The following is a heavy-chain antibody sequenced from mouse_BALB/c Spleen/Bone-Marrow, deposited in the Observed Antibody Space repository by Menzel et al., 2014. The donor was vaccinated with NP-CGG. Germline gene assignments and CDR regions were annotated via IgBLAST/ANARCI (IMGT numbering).Heavy chain of an antibody. Sequence: QVQLQQSGAELVRPGASVRLSCKASGYTFTSYWINWVKQRPEQGLEWIGNIYPSDSYTNYNQKFKDKATLTVDKSSSTAYMQLSSPTSEDSAVCFCTRAGNYGNYYAMDYWGQGTSVTVSS. D-gene: IGHD2-1*01. V-gene: IGHV1-69*02. CDR1: GYTFTSYW. J-gene: IGHJ4*01. CDR3: TRAGNYGNYYAMDY. CDR2: IYPSDSYT.